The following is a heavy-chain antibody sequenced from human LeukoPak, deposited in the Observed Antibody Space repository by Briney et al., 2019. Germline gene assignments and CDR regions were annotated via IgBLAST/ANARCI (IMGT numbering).Heavy chain of an antibody. CDR1: EFSISTYG. CDR3: ARALRANTYYYGMDV. J-gene: IGHJ6*02. CDR2: IWYDGSRT. V-gene: IGHV3-33*08. Sequence: GGSLRLSCAASEFSISTYGMHWVRQAPGKGLEWVAVIWYDGSRTYYADSVKGRCTISRDKSMNTLYLQMNRLRAEDTAIYYCARALRANTYYYGMDVWGQGATATVSS.